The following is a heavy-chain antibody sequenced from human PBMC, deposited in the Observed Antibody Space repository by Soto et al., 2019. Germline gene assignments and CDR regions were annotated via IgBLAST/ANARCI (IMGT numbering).Heavy chain of an antibody. CDR1: GGSISSSSSY. V-gene: IGHV4-39*01. Sequence: QLQLQESGPGLVKPSETLSLTCTVSGGSISSSSSYWCWIRQPPGKGLEWIGTIYYSGSTFYNPSLKSLVTISVDTSKNQFSLKLSSVTAADTAVYYCARRGAGNPRYFDLWGRGTVVTVSS. CDR2: IYYSGST. D-gene: IGHD6-13*01. CDR3: ARRGAGNPRYFDL. J-gene: IGHJ2*01.